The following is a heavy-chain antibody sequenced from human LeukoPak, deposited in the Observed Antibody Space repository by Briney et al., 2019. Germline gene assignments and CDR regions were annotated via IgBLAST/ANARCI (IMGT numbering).Heavy chain of an antibody. CDR2: ISAYNGNT. Sequence: GASGKVSCKAAGYTLTSYGISWVRQAPGQGLEWMGWISAYNGNTNYAQKLQGRVTMTTDTSTSTAYMELRSLRSDDTAVYYCARDHLGYGDYLGIFDYWGQGTLVTVSS. D-gene: IGHD4-17*01. J-gene: IGHJ4*02. V-gene: IGHV1-18*01. CDR1: GYTLTSYG. CDR3: ARDHLGYGDYLGIFDY.